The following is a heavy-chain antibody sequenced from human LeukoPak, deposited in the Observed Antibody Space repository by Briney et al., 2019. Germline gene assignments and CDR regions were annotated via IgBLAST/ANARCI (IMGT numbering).Heavy chain of an antibody. V-gene: IGHV3-23*01. Sequence: PGGSLRLSCAASGFTFSSYAMSWVRQAPGKGLGWVSAISGSGGSTYYADSVKGRFTISRDNSKNTLYLQMNSLRAEDTAVYYCAKDLFAGKQLPLDYWGQGTLVTVSS. CDR1: GFTFSSYA. D-gene: IGHD6-13*01. J-gene: IGHJ4*02. CDR2: ISGSGGST. CDR3: AKDLFAGKQLPLDY.